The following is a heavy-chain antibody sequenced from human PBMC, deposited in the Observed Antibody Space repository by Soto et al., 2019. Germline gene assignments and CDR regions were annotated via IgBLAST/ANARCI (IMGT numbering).Heavy chain of an antibody. Sequence: SGPTLVNPTETLTLTCTVSGFSLSNARMGVSWIRQPPGKALEWLAHIFSNDEKSYSTSLKSRLTISKDTSKSQVVLTMTNMDPVDTATYYCARNLRTGHIYYYYGTDVWGQGTTVTVSS. CDR1: GFSLSNARMG. CDR3: ARNLRTGHIYYYYGTDV. J-gene: IGHJ6*02. CDR2: IFSNDEK. V-gene: IGHV2-26*01.